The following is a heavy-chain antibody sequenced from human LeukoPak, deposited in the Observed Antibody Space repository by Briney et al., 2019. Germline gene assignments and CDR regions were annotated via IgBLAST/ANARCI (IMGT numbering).Heavy chain of an antibody. J-gene: IGHJ4*02. CDR3: ASLEYYYGSGNYY. CDR2: ISSSSSTI. CDR1: GFTFSSYS. Sequence: GGSLRLSCAASGFTFSSYSMNWVRQAPGKGLEWVSYISSSSSTIYYADSVKGRFTISRDNAKNSLYLQMNSLRAEDTAVYYCASLEYYYGSGNYYWGQGTLVTVPS. D-gene: IGHD3-10*01. V-gene: IGHV3-48*01.